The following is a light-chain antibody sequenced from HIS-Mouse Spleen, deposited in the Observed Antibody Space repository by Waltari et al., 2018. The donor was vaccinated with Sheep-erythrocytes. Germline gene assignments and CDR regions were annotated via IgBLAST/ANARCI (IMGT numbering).Light chain of an antibody. V-gene: IGLV2-11*01. CDR3: CSYAGSYNHV. CDR2: DVI. J-gene: IGLJ1*01. Sequence: QSALTQPRSVSGSPGQSVTISCTGTSSDVGGYNYVSWYQQHPGKAPKLMFYDVIKRPSGVPDRFPGSKSGTTAALTISGLQAEDEADYYCCSYAGSYNHVFATGTKVTVL. CDR1: SSDVGGYNY.